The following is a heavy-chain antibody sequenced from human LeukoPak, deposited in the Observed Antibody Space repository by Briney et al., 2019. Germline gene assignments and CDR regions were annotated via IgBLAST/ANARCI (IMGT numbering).Heavy chain of an antibody. CDR3: ARENCGGDCYSDYYYYYYMDV. Sequence: SETLSLTCAVYGGSFSSYYWGWIRQPPGKGLEWIGSIYYSGSTYYNPSLKSRVTISVDTSKNQFSLKLSSVTAADTAVYYCARENCGGDCYSDYYYYYYMDVWGKGTTVTVSS. V-gene: IGHV4-39*02. CDR1: GGSFSSYY. CDR2: IYYSGST. D-gene: IGHD2-21*02. J-gene: IGHJ6*03.